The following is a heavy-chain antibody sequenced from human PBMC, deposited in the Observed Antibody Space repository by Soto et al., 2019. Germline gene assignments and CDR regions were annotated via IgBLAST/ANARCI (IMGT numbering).Heavy chain of an antibody. CDR3: ARIYFWSQDDAFDI. V-gene: IGHV3-7*01. CDR1: GFTFSSYW. CDR2: IKQDGSEK. J-gene: IGHJ3*02. Sequence: GGSLRLSCAASGFTFSSYWMSWVRQAPGKGLEWVANIKQDGSEKYYVDSVKGRFTISRDNAKNSLYLQMNSLRAEDTAVYYCARIYFWSQDDAFDIWGQGTMVTVSS. D-gene: IGHD3-3*01.